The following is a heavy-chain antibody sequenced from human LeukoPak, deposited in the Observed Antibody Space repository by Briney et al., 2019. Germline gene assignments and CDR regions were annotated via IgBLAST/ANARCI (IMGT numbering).Heavy chain of an antibody. Sequence: GGSLRLSCVASGFTLSSYWMHWVRQAPGKGLVWVSRIKSDGSSTSYADSVKGRFTISRDNAKNTVYLQMNSLRAEDTAVYYCAREFKYYSGFDYWGQGTLVTVSS. V-gene: IGHV3-74*01. CDR2: IKSDGSST. D-gene: IGHD2-15*01. J-gene: IGHJ4*02. CDR3: AREFKYYSGFDY. CDR1: GFTLSSYW.